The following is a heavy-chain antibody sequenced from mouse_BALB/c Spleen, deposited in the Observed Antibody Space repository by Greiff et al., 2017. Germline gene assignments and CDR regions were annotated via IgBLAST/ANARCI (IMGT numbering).Heavy chain of an antibody. D-gene: IGHD1-2*01. CDR1: GFSLTGYG. Sequence: QVQLQQSGPGLVAPSQSLSITCTVSGFSLTGYGVNWVRQPPGKGLEWLGMIWGDGSTDYNSALKSRLSISKDNSKSQVFLKMNSLQTDDTARYYCARDQLLRLPYYYAMDYWGQGTSVTVSS. V-gene: IGHV2-6-7*01. CDR3: ARDQLLRLPYYYAMDY. CDR2: IWGDGST. J-gene: IGHJ4*01.